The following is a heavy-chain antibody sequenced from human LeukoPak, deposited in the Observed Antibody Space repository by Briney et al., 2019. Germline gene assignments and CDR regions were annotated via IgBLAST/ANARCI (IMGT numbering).Heavy chain of an antibody. Sequence: ASVKVSCKASGGTFSNYAISWVRQAPGKGLEWMGGMIPIFDTVNYAQKFQGRVTITADRSTSTAYMELSNLRSEDTAVYYCATAPGRSSVDYWGQGTLVTVSS. J-gene: IGHJ4*02. CDR1: GGTFSNYA. V-gene: IGHV1-69*06. D-gene: IGHD6-6*01. CDR2: MIPIFDTV. CDR3: ATAPGRSSVDY.